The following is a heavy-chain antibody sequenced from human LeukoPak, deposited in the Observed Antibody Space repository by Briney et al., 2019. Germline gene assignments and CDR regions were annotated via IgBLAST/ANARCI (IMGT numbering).Heavy chain of an antibody. Sequence: GGSLRLSCAASGFTSTSYSMNWVRQAPGKGLEWVAVIWYDGSNKYYADSVKGRFTISRDNSKNTLYLQMNSLRAEDTAVYYCARDRWGMDVWGQGTTVTVSS. CDR2: IWYDGSNK. V-gene: IGHV3-33*08. CDR3: ARDRWGMDV. D-gene: IGHD5-24*01. CDR1: GFTSTSYS. J-gene: IGHJ6*02.